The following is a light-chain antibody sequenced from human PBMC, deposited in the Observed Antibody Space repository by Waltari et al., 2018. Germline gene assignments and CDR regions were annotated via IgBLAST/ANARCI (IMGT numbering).Light chain of an antibody. J-gene: IGLJ2*01. CDR1: SGYSKEK. V-gene: IGLV9-49*01. CDR2: VGTGGIVG. CDR3: GADHGSGSNFVV. Sequence: QPVLTQPPSASASLGASVTLTCTLSSGYSKEKVAGYQQRPGKGPRFVMRVGTGGIVGSKGDGIPDRFSVLGSGLNRYLTIKNIQEEDESDYHCGADHGSGSNFVVFGGGTKLTVL.